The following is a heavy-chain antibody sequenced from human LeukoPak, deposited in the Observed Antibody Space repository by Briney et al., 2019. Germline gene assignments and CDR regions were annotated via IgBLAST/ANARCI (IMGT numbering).Heavy chain of an antibody. CDR2: INSDGSST. D-gene: IGHD3-3*01. CDR1: GFTFSSDW. V-gene: IGHV3-74*01. Sequence: PGGSLRLSCAASGFTFSSDWMQWVRQAPGKGLVWVSRINSDGSSTSYADSVKGRFTISRDNAKNTLYLQMSSLRAEDTAVYYCAREHYDFWSGYSKSNDYWGQGTLVTVSS. J-gene: IGHJ4*02. CDR3: AREHYDFWSGYSKSNDY.